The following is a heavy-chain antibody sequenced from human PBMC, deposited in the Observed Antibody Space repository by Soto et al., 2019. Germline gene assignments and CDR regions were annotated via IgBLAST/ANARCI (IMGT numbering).Heavy chain of an antibody. Sequence: QVHLVQSGGEVKKPGASVRVSCKASGYTFSNYGLSWVRQAPGQGLEWVGCVSPYSGDTSYARRLQGRVIMTTDTSSSTAYMELWSLTSDDTAVYYCARYWGGRIKALNIWGQGTMVTVSS. CDR2: VSPYSGDT. V-gene: IGHV1-18*01. CDR3: ARYWGGRIKALNI. D-gene: IGHD2-21*01. J-gene: IGHJ3*02. CDR1: GYTFSNYG.